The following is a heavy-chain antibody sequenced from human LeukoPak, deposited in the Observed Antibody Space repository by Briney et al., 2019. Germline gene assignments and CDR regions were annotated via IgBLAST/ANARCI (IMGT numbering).Heavy chain of an antibody. D-gene: IGHD2-15*01. J-gene: IGHJ3*02. V-gene: IGHV1-2*02. CDR1: GFTFNAFY. CDR2: IHLGSGYT. CDR3: VTSTGYFNTWGAFDI. Sequence: ASVKVSCKTSGFTFNAFYTHWVRQALGQGLKWMPWIHLGSGYTNYAQKFQGRVTMTRDTSISTAYMELSSLRSDDTALYYCVTSTGYFNTWGAFDIWGQGTMVTVSS.